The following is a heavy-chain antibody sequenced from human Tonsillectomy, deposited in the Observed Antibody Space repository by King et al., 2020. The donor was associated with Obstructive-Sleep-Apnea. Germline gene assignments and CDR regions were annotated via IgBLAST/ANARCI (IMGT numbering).Heavy chain of an antibody. V-gene: IGHV2-70*13. CDR2: YDWDDGK. J-gene: IGHJ6*02. D-gene: IGHD2-15*01. CDR3: ARIRRYCTGGGCHSVGPYYYYYGMDV. CDR1: GFSLSTSGMC. Sequence: ITLKESGPALVKPTQTLTLTCTLSGFSLSTSGMCVTWIRQPPGKALEWLARYDWDDGKYYSTSLKTRLTISKDTFRNQVVLTMTNMDPVDTGTYYCARIRRYCTGGGCHSVGPYYYYYGMDVWGQGTTVTVSS.